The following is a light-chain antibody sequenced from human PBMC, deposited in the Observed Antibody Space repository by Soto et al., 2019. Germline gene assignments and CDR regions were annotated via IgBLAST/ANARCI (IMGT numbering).Light chain of an antibody. J-gene: IGLJ2*01. V-gene: IGLV2-14*01. CDR2: EVT. CDR1: RDDIGAYDY. CDR3: NSSTNSSPVV. Sequence: SVLAQPASVSGSPGQSITISCAGTRDDIGAYDYVSWYQQHPGNAPKLLVYEVTNRPSGVSDRFSGSKSGNTASLTISGLQAEDEADYYCNSSTNSSPVVFGGG.